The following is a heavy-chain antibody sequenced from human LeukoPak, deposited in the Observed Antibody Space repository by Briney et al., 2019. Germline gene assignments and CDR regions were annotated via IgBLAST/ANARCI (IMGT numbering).Heavy chain of an antibody. J-gene: IGHJ5*02. Sequence: GGSLRLSCAASGFTFSSYNMIWVRQAPGKGLEWVSSISSSSSYIYYADSLKGRFTISRDNAKNSLFLQMNSLRAEDTAVYYCARNLNSWFDPWGQGTLVTVSS. CDR2: ISSSSSYI. CDR1: GFTFSSYN. CDR3: ARNLNSWFDP. D-gene: IGHD3-9*01. V-gene: IGHV3-21*01.